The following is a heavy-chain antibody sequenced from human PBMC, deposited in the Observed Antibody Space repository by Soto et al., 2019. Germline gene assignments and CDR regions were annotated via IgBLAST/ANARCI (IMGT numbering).Heavy chain of an antibody. CDR2: IVVGSGNT. Sequence: SVKVSCKASGFTFTSSAVQWVRQARGQRLEWIGWIVVGSGNTNYAQKFQERVTITRDMSTSTAYMEPSSLRSEDTAVYYCARGRDGYNFYYSFDYWGQGTLVTVSS. CDR1: GFTFTSSA. CDR3: ARGRDGYNFYYSFDY. V-gene: IGHV1-58*01. J-gene: IGHJ4*02. D-gene: IGHD5-12*01.